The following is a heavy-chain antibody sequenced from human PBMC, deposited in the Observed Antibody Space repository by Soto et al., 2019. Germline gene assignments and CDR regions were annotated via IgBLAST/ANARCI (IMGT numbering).Heavy chain of an antibody. D-gene: IGHD3-10*01. CDR1: GGSISSSSYY. CDR3: ARLKLWFGELKPNWFDP. V-gene: IGHV4-39*01. Sequence: SETLSLTCTVSGGSISSSSYYWGWIRQPPGKGLEWIGSIYYSGSTYYNPSLKSRVTIPVDTSKNQFSLKLSSVTAADTAVYYCARLKLWFGELKPNWFDPWGQGNLVTVSS. CDR2: IYYSGST. J-gene: IGHJ5*02.